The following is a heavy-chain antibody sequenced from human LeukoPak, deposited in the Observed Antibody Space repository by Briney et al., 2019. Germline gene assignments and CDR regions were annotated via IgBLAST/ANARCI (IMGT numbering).Heavy chain of an antibody. D-gene: IGHD1-26*01. CDR3: ARGVGWFDP. V-gene: IGHV4-34*01. Sequence: ETLSLTCAVXGGSFRGYYWSWIRQPPGKGLEWIGEINHSGSTNYNPSLKSRVTISVDTSKNQFSLKLSSVTAADTAVYYCARGVGWFDPWGQGTLVTVSS. CDR2: INHSGST. CDR1: GGSFRGYY. J-gene: IGHJ5*02.